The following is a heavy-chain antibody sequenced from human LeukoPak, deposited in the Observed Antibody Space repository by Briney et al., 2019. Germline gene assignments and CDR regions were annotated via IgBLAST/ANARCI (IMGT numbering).Heavy chain of an antibody. CDR1: GYTFISYY. CDR2: INPGGGST. V-gene: IGHV1-46*01. D-gene: IGHD6-13*01. J-gene: IGHJ5*02. CDR3: ARECTAASGTSGSRWFDP. Sequence: GASVKVSCKASGYTFISYYMHWVRQAPGQGLEWMGIINPGGGSTSYAQEFQGRVTMTRDTSTSTIYMELSSLRSEDTAVYSCARECTAASGTSGSRWFDPWGQGTLVTVSS.